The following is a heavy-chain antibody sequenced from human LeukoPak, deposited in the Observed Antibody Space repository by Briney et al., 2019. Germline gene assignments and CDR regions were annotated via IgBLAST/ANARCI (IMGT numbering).Heavy chain of an antibody. J-gene: IGHJ4*02. CDR1: GFIFGDYA. D-gene: IGHD3-3*01. Sequence: GGSLRLSCKASGFIFGDYAMSWVRQAPGKGLEWVGFIRSKAYGGTTEYAASVKGRFTISRDDSKSIAYLQMNSLKTEDTAVYFCTRGYNSGPYDFWSGYYTENWGQGTLVTVSS. V-gene: IGHV3-49*04. CDR2: IRSKAYGGTT. CDR3: TRGYNSGPYDFWSGYYTEN.